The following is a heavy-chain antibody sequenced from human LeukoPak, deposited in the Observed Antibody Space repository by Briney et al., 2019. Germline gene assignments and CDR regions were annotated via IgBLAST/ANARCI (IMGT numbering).Heavy chain of an antibody. V-gene: IGHV1-2*06. CDR2: INPNSGGT. CDR3: ARVVLDSSGYRGVDV. D-gene: IGHD3-22*01. J-gene: IGHJ6*04. CDR1: GYTFTGYY. Sequence: ASVKVSCKASGYTFTGYYMHWVRQAPGQGLEWMGRINPNSGGTNYIQKFQGRVTMTRDTSISTAYMELSRLRSDDTAVYYCARVVLDSSGYRGVDVWGKGTTVTVSS.